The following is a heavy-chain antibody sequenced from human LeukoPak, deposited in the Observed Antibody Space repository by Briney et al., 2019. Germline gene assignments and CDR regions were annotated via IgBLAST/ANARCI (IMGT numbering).Heavy chain of an antibody. Sequence: PGGSLRLSCAPSGFTFSSYEMNWVRQAPGKGLEWVSYISSSGSTIYYADSVKGRFTISRDNAKNSLYLQMNSLRAEDTAVYYCAKEGDYYGSGSYRDGFDMWGQGTMVTVSS. J-gene: IGHJ3*02. V-gene: IGHV3-48*03. CDR3: AKEGDYYGSGSYRDGFDM. D-gene: IGHD3-10*01. CDR1: GFTFSSYE. CDR2: ISSSGSTI.